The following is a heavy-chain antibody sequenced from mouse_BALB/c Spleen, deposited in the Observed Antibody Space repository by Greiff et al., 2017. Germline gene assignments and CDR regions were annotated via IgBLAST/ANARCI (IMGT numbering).Heavy chain of an antibody. J-gene: IGHJ4*01. CDR2: ISSGSSTI. V-gene: IGHV5-17*02. D-gene: IGHD2-14*01. CDR1: GFTFSSFG. Sequence: DVHLVESGGGLVQPGGSRKLSCAASGFTFSSFGMHWVRQAPEKGLEWVAYISSGSSTIYYADTVKGRFTISRDNPKNTLFLQMTGLRSEDTAMYYCARSQVRGYGMDYWGQGTSVTVSA. CDR3: ARSQVRGYGMDY.